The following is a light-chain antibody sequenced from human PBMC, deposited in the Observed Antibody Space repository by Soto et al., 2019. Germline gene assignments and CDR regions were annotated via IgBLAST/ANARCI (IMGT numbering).Light chain of an antibody. V-gene: IGKV1-39*01. CDR2: AAS. CDR1: QSISYF. Sequence: DIQMTQSPSSLSASVGDRVTITCRASQSISYFLNWYQQKSGTAPKLLIYAASSLQSGVPLRFSGSESGPDFTLTITNLQPEDFANYYCQQTYSVHFTFGPGTKVDV. J-gene: IGKJ3*01. CDR3: QQTYSVHFT.